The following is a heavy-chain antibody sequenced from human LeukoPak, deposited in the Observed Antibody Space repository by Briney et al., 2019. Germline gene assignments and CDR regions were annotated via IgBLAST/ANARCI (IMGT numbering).Heavy chain of an antibody. V-gene: IGHV3-66*01. CDR1: GFTFSSNY. J-gene: IGHJ4*02. CDR3: ARDLGYYDSSGYSPFDY. CDR2: IYSGGST. Sequence: PGGSLRLSCAASGFTFSSNYMSWVRQAPGKGLEWVSVIYSGGSTYYADSVKGRFTISRDNSKNTLYLQMNSLRAEDTAVYYCARDLGYYDSSGYSPFDYWGQGTLVTVSS. D-gene: IGHD3-22*01.